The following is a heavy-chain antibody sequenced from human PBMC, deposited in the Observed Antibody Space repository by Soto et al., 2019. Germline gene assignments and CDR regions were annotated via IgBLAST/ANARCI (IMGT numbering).Heavy chain of an antibody. V-gene: IGHV4-59*01. Sequence: XXTLSLTFTVSGGSISRYDWGWIRQPPGKGLEWIGYIYYSGSTNYNPSLKSRVTISVDTSKNQFSLKLSSVTAADTAVYYCARRYGSAFDIWGQGTMVTVSS. CDR3: ARRYGSAFDI. J-gene: IGHJ3*02. CDR2: IYYSGST. CDR1: GGSISRYD. D-gene: IGHD3-10*01.